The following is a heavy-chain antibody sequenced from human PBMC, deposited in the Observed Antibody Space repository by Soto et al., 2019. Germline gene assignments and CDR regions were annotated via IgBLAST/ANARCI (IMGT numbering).Heavy chain of an antibody. CDR3: AHDYYDSSTYYPHDAFDI. CDR1: GFSLTTSDMG. V-gene: IGHV2-5*01. J-gene: IGHJ3*02. D-gene: IGHD3-22*01. Sequence: SGPTLVNPTQTLTLTCSFSGFSLTTSDMGVGWIRQSPGQALEWLALIYWNDDKRYSPSLKSRLTITKGTSKNQVVLTMTNMDPVDTATYYCAHDYYDSSTYYPHDAFDIWGQGTLVTVSS. CDR2: IYWNDDK.